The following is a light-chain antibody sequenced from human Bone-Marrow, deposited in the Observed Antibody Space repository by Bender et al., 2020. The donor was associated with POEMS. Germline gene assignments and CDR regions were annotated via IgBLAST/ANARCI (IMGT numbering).Light chain of an antibody. J-gene: IGLJ3*02. CDR3: CSYSGSYTWV. CDR2: DVT. V-gene: IGLV2-11*01. Sequence: QSALTQPRSVSGSPGQSVTISCTGTTSDVGDYDHVSWYQHHPGKAPKLIIYDVTQRASGVPDRFSASKSGNTASLTSSGLQVEDESDYYCCSYSGSYTWVFGGGTKVTVL. CDR1: TSDVGDYDH.